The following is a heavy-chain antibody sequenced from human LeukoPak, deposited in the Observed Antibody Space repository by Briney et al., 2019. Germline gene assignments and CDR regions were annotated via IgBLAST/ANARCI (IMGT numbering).Heavy chain of an antibody. D-gene: IGHD6-13*01. CDR2: IYYSGST. CDR1: GGSISSRSYY. CDR3: ARRSAADALTFDS. Sequence: SETLSLTCTVSGGSISSRSYYWGWIHQPPGKGLEWIGSIYYSGSTYYNPSLKSRVTISVDATKNQFSLKLSSVTAADTAVYYCARRSAADALTFDSWGQGTLVTVSS. J-gene: IGHJ4*02. V-gene: IGHV4-39*01.